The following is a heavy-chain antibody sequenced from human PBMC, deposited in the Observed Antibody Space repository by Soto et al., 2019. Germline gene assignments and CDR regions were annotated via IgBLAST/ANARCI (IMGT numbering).Heavy chain of an antibody. CDR1: GGSFSGYY. CDR3: ARERIQQRFGXRSGXFDL. D-gene: IGHD5-18*01. V-gene: IGHV4-34*01. Sequence: ETLSLTGAVYGGSFSGYYWSWVRQPPGTGLEWIGEINHSGSTNYHPSLKSRXNISVDKSKNKFSLKLSSVTAADTAVYYCARERIQQRFGXRSGXFDLAGRGTL. CDR2: INHSGST. J-gene: IGHJ2*01.